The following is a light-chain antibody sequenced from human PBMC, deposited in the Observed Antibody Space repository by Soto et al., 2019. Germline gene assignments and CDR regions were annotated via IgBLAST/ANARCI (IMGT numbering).Light chain of an antibody. V-gene: IGLV2-14*01. J-gene: IGLJ1*01. Sequence: QSALTQPASVSGSPGESITISCTGTGSDVGDYDYVSWYQHHPGKAPKLMIYEVSNRPSGVSNRFSGTKSGNTASLTISGLQAEDEADYYCSSYTSSSTYVFGTGTKVTVL. CDR3: SSYTSSSTYV. CDR1: GSDVGDYDY. CDR2: EVS.